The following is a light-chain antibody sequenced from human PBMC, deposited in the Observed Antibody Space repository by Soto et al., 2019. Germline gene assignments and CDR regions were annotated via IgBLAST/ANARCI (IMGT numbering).Light chain of an antibody. V-gene: IGLV3-21*04. CDR3: QVWDSSSDPRVV. J-gene: IGLJ2*01. Sequence: SYELTQPPSVSVAPGKTARITCGGNNIGSKSVHWYQHKPGQAPVLVIYYDSDRPSGIPERFSGSNSGNTATLTISRVEAGDEADYYCQVWDSSSDPRVVFGGGTKLTVL. CDR2: YDS. CDR1: NIGSKS.